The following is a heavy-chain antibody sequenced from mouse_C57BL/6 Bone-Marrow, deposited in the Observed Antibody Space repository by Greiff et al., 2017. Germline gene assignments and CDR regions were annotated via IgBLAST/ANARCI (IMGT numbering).Heavy chain of an antibody. CDR3: ARNDGGWFAY. V-gene: IGHV5-6*01. CDR1: GFTFSSYG. J-gene: IGHJ3*01. Sequence: EVMLVESGGDLVKPGGSLKLSCAASGFTFSSYGMSWVRQTPDKRLEWVATISSGGSYTYYPDSVKGRFTISRANAKNTLYLQMSSLKSDDTAMYYCARNDGGWFAYWGQGTLGTVSA. CDR2: ISSGGSYT. D-gene: IGHD2-12*01.